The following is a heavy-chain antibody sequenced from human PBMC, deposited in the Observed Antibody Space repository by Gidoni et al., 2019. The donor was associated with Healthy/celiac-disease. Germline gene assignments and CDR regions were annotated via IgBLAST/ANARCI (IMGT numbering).Heavy chain of an antibody. CDR2: ISSSSSTK. CDR3: ARDHGSYYVYYFDY. J-gene: IGHJ4*02. V-gene: IGHV3-48*02. Sequence: EVHLVGSVGGLFQPGGSLILSCAASGFTFGSYSMNWVRKAPAKGLEWVSYISSSSSTKYYADLEKGRITISRDNDKKSLYLQMNSMRDEDTVVYYCARDHGSYYVYYFDYWGQGTLVTVSS. CDR1: GFTFGSYS. D-gene: IGHD1-26*01.